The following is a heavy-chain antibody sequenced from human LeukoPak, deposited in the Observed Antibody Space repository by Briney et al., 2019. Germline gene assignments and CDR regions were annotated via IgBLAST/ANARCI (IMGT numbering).Heavy chain of an antibody. CDR3: ARVEGFFDY. Sequence: GGSLRLSCAASGFTFSYYSMNWVRQAPGKGLEWVSSICSNSAYTNYADSVKGRFTISRDNAENSLYLQMNSLRAEDTAVYYCARVEGFFDYWGQGTQVTVSS. J-gene: IGHJ4*02. V-gene: IGHV3-21*01. CDR2: ICSNSAYT. CDR1: GFTFSYYS.